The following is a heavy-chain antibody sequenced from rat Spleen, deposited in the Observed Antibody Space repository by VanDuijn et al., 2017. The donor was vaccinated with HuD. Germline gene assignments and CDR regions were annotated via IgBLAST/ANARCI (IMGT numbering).Heavy chain of an antibody. V-gene: IGHV5-29*01. CDR1: GFTFSHYG. CDR2: ISYDGGNT. Sequence: EVQLVESGGDLVQPGRSLKLTCAASGFTFSHYGMAWVRQAPTKGLEWVASISYDGGNTYYGDSVKGRFTIFRENAKSSLYLQMDSLRSEDTATYYCATEGPFAYWGQGTLVTVSS. CDR3: ATEGPFAY. J-gene: IGHJ3*01. D-gene: IGHD1-11*01.